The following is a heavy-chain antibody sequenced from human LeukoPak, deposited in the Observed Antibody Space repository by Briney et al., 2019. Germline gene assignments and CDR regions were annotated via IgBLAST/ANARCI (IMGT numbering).Heavy chain of an antibody. D-gene: IGHD2-2*01. CDR3: AKDVHTVVVPAATQFDF. Sequence: GGSLRLSCAASGFTFDDYGMHWVRLRPGKGLEWVSLISWDGDSTYYADSVKGRFTISRDNSKNSLYLEMNGLKNEDTALYYCAKDVHTVVVPAATQFDFWGRGTLVTVSS. V-gene: IGHV3-43*01. CDR2: ISWDGDST. J-gene: IGHJ4*02. CDR1: GFTFDDYG.